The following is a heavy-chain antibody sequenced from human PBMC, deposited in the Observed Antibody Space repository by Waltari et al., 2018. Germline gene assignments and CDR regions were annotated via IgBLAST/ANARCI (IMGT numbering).Heavy chain of an antibody. V-gene: IGHV3-30*01. CDR3: ARDHHSSGWYGRDY. CDR2: ISYDGSNK. Sequence: QVQLVESGGGVVQPGRSLRLSCAASGFTFSSYAMHWVRQAPGKGLEGVAVISYDGSNKYYADSVKGRFTISRDNSKNTLYLQMNSLRAEDTAVYYCARDHHSSGWYGRDYWGQGTLVTVSS. CDR1: GFTFSSYA. D-gene: IGHD6-19*01. J-gene: IGHJ4*02.